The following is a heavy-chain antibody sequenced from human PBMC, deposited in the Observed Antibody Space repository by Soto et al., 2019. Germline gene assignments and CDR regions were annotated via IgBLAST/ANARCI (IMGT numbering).Heavy chain of an antibody. CDR3: ARGLGGRMDV. J-gene: IGHJ6*02. Sequence: QVQLVQSGAEVKKPGSSVRVSCKASGTIFSSYTISWVRQAPGQGLEWMGRIIPILGETNSAQKFQGRVTPPADKTTTTAPIELNSLRLADTGLYYCARGLGGRMDVRGQGTTVTVAS. CDR1: GTIFSSYT. V-gene: IGHV1-69*08. CDR2: IIPILGET. D-gene: IGHD3-16*01.